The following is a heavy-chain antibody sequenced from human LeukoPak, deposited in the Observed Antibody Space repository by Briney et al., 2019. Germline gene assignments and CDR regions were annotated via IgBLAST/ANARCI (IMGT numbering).Heavy chain of an antibody. J-gene: IGHJ4*02. D-gene: IGHD2-2*01. V-gene: IGHV3-23*01. CDR3: VKDRVPNAIW. CDR1: GITFRSYA. CDR2: ISGSGADT. Sequence: GGSLRLSCAGITFRSYAMTWVRQAPGEGLEWVSGISGSGADTYYADSVRGRFTVSRDNSNSTLYLQMNSLRAEDTAVYYCVKDRVPNAIWWGQGTLVTVSS.